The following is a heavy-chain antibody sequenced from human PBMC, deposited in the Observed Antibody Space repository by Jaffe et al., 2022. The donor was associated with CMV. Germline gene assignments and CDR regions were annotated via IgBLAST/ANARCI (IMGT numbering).Heavy chain of an antibody. V-gene: IGHV3-21*01. CDR1: GFTFSSYS. J-gene: IGHJ6*02. CDR3: ARGIVVVPAAIFGRLDV. D-gene: IGHD2-2*02. CDR2: ISSSSSYI. Sequence: EVQLVESGGGLVKPGGSLRLSCAASGFTFSSYSMNWVRQAPGKGLEWVSSISSSSSYIYYADSVKGRFTISRDNAKNSLYLQMNSLRAEDTAVYYCARGIVVVPAAIFGRLDVWGQGTTVTVSS.